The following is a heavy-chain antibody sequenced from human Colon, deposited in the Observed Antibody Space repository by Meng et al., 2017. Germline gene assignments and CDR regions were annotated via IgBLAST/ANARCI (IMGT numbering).Heavy chain of an antibody. D-gene: IGHD5-12*01. CDR2: INHSGST. CDR1: GGSFSVYY. V-gene: IGHV4-34*01. Sequence: QVQLQQWGAGLLKPSETLSLTCAVYGGSFSVYYWSWIRQPPGKGLEWIGEINHSGSTNYNPSLKSRVTISVDTSKNQFSLKLSSVTAADTAVYYCARGRYSGYLPWGQGTLVTVSS. CDR3: ARGRYSGYLP. J-gene: IGHJ5*02.